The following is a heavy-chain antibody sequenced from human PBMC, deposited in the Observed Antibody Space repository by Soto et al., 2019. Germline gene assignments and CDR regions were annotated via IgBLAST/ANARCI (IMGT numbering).Heavy chain of an antibody. J-gene: IGHJ4*02. CDR2: IYYSGST. CDR1: GGSISSYY. D-gene: IGHD6-13*01. V-gene: IGHV4-59*01. CDR3: ARVGQQLVGGDYFDY. Sequence: PSETLSLTCTVSGGSISSYYWSWIRQPPGKGLEWIWYIYYSGSTNYNPSLKSRVTISVDTSKNQFSLKLSSVTAADTAVYYCARVGQQLVGGDYFDYWGQGTLVTVSS.